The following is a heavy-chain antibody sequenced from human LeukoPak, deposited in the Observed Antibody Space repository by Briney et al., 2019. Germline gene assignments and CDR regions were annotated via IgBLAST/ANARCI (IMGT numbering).Heavy chain of an antibody. J-gene: IGHJ4*02. V-gene: IGHV3-33*03. CDR1: GFTVSNG. D-gene: IGHD3-16*01. Sequence: GRPLRLSCEASGFTVSNGIHWVRQAPGKGLEWVAVIWNDGNEKHYADSVKGRFTISRDNSRNTVYLQMNSLRAEDAAMYYRAKGALIEWPTPIDFWGQETLVTVSS. CDR2: IWNDGNEK. CDR3: AKGALIEWPTPIDF.